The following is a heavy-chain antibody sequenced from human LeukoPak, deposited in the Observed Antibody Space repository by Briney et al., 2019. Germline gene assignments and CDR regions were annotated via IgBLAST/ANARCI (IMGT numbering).Heavy chain of an antibody. CDR3: ARSTQRYNWNGFDY. D-gene: IGHD1-20*01. CDR1: GSIFTSYW. V-gene: IGHV5-51*01. Sequence: GXXLQISCQGSGSIFTSYWIGWGRQLPGKGLEWMGIIYPGDSDTRYSPSFQGQVTISADKSISTAYLQWSSLKASDTAMYYCARSTQRYNWNGFDYWGQGTLVTVSS. CDR2: IYPGDSDT. J-gene: IGHJ4*02.